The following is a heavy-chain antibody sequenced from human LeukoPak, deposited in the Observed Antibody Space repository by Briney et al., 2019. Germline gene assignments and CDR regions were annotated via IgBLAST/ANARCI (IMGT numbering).Heavy chain of an antibody. V-gene: IGHV1-18*01. CDR1: GGTFSSYA. CDR2: VSAYSGNT. CDR3: ARDSVDTRGFPRSWFDP. D-gene: IGHD5-18*01. J-gene: IGHJ5*02. Sequence: ASVKVSCKASGGTFSSYAISWVRQAPGQGLEWMGWVSAYSGNTNYAQKFQGRVTMTTDTSTSTAYMELRSLRSDDTAVYYCARDSVDTRGFPRSWFDPWGQGTLVTVSS.